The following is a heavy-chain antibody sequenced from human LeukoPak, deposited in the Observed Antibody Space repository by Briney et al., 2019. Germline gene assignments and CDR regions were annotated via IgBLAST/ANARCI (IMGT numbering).Heavy chain of an antibody. J-gene: IGHJ5*02. V-gene: IGHV4-39*02. Sequence: SETLSLTCTVSTGSMTSDSYYWAWVRQPPGKGLEWIGTIFYSGKTYYSASLKGRVTVSLDTSKKNFSLRLSSVTAADTAVYYCARLWIVATWFDAWGQGALVTVSS. CDR2: IFYSGKT. CDR3: ARLWIVATWFDA. CDR1: TGSMTSDSYY. D-gene: IGHD2-2*03.